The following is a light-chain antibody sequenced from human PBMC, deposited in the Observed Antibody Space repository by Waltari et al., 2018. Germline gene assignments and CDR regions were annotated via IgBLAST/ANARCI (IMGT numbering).Light chain of an antibody. CDR2: DKN. J-gene: IGLJ2*01. CDR1: GLRSYY. CDR3: HSRDASGVGGS. V-gene: IGLV3-19*01. Sequence: SSELTQDPAVSVAMGQTVTITCQGNGLRSYYASWYQQRPGQAPILIMYDKNNRPSGVPCRVSGSNSDNTASLTITGAQAEDEASYYCHSRDASGVGGSFGGGTKLTVL.